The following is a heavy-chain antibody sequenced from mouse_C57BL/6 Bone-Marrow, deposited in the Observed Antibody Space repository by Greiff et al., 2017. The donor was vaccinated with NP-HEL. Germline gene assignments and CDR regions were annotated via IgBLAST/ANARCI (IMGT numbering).Heavy chain of an antibody. CDR2: IHPNSGST. J-gene: IGHJ1*03. Sequence: QVQLQQPGAELVKPGASVKLSCKASGYTFTSYWMHWVKQRPGQGLEWIGMIHPNSGSTNYNQKFKGKSTLTVDKSSSTAYMQLSSLTSEDSAVYYCARSIYYYGYFDVWGTGTTVTVSS. D-gene: IGHD1-1*01. V-gene: IGHV1-64*01. CDR3: ARSIYYYGYFDV. CDR1: GYTFTSYW.